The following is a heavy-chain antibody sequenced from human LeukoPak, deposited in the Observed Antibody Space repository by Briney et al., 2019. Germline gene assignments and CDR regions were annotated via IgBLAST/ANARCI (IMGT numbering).Heavy chain of an antibody. J-gene: IGHJ4*02. D-gene: IGHD5-12*01. CDR2: ISWNSGSI. CDR1: GFTFDDYA. CDR3: ARQPRGVFSDY. V-gene: IGHV3-9*01. Sequence: GGSLRLSCAASGFTFDDYAMHWVRQAPGKGLEWVSGISWNSGSIGYADSVKGRFTFSRDNAKNSLYLQMNSLRAEDTAVYYCARQPRGVFSDYWGQGTLVTVSS.